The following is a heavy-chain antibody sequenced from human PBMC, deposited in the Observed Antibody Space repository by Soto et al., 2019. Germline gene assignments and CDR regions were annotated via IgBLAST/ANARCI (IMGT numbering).Heavy chain of an antibody. V-gene: IGHV1-18*04. J-gene: IGHJ3*02. CDR2: TRDQSGNT. CDR3: ARPQRGFGGFDI. CDR1: VYTFPLHG. D-gene: IGHD3-10*01. Sequence: QVRMVQSGAEVKKAGASVEVSCKASVYTFPLHGIPRVRQAPGQGLEWMGWTRDQSGNTDDAHKLQGRVFMTTDTSKSTANMELRSPRSEATAVYYCARPQRGFGGFDIWGQGTMVAVCS.